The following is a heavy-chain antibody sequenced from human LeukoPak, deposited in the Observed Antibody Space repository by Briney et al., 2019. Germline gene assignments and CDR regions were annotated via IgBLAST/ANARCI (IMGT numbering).Heavy chain of an antibody. V-gene: IGHV1-8*01. Sequence: ASVKVSCKASGDTFTSYDVNWVRQATGQGLEWMGWMNPNSGNTGYAQKFQGRVTMTRNTSINTAYMEVSSLRSEDTAVYYCVRTAGIFWSAAYYFDSWGQGTLVTVSS. CDR3: VRTAGIFWSAAYYFDS. J-gene: IGHJ4*02. CDR1: GDTFTSYD. CDR2: MNPNSGNT. D-gene: IGHD3-3*01.